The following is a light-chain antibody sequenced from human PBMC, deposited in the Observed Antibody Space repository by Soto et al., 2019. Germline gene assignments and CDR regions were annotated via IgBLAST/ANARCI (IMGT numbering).Light chain of an antibody. Sequence: EIVLTQSPGTLSLSPGERATLSCRASQSISSSYLAWYQQKPGQAPRLLIYGAYSRASGIPDRFSGGGSGTDFTLTISSLDPEDFALYYCQQRSAWPFTFGGGTSVLIK. CDR1: QSISSSY. CDR2: GAY. V-gene: IGKV3D-20*02. CDR3: QQRSAWPFT. J-gene: IGKJ4*01.